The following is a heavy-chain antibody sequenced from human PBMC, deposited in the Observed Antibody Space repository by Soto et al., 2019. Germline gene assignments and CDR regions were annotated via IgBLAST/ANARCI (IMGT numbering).Heavy chain of an antibody. CDR2: IWYDGSNK. CDR1: GFTFSSYG. D-gene: IGHD6-19*01. Sequence: QVQLVESGGGVVQPGRSLRLSCAASGFTFSSYGMHWVRQAPGKGLEWVAVIWYDGSNKYYADSVKGRFTISRDNSKNTLYLQMNSLRAEDTAVYYCARTRDSGYYYYYGMDVWGQGTTVTVSS. V-gene: IGHV3-33*01. CDR3: ARTRDSGYYYYYGMDV. J-gene: IGHJ6*02.